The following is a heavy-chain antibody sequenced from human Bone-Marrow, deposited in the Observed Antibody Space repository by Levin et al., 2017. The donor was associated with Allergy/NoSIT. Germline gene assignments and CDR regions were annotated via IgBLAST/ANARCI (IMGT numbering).Heavy chain of an antibody. D-gene: IGHD6-19*01. V-gene: IGHV1-69*06. CDR2: IIPIFGTA. J-gene: IGHJ5*02. Sequence: GASVKVSCKASGGTFSSYAISWVRQAPGQGLEWMGGIIPIFGTANYAQKFQGRVTITADKSTSTAYMELSSLRSEDTAVYYCAREMVLGLAGADPWGQGTLVTVSS. CDR3: AREMVLGLAGADP. CDR1: GGTFSSYA.